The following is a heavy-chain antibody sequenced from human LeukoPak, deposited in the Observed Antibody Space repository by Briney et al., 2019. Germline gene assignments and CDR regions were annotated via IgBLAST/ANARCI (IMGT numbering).Heavy chain of an antibody. CDR2: MNPNSGNT. V-gene: IGHV1-8*01. D-gene: IGHD2-2*01. CDR1: GYTFTSYD. Sequence: ASVKVSCKASGYTFTSYDINWVRQATGHGLEWMGWMNPNSGNTGYAQKFQGRVTMTRNTSISTAYMELSSLKSEDTAVHYCATDYCSGPTCYLRFDPWGQGTLVTVSS. J-gene: IGHJ5*02. CDR3: ATDYCSGPTCYLRFDP.